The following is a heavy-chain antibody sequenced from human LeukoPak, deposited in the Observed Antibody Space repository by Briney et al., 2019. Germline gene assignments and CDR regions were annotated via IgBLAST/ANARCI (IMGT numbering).Heavy chain of an antibody. CDR1: GGSISSSSYY. J-gene: IGHJ3*02. Sequence: SETLSLTCTVSGGSISSSSYYWGWIRQPPGKGLEWIGSIYYSGSTYYNPSLKSRVTISVDTSKNQFSLKLSSVTAADTAVYYCARDLVHAFDIWGQGTMVTVSS. CDR2: IYYSGST. CDR3: ARDLVHAFDI. V-gene: IGHV4-39*07.